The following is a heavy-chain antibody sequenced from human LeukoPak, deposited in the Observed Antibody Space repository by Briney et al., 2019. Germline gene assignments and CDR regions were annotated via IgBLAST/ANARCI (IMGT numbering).Heavy chain of an antibody. V-gene: IGHV3-30*18. J-gene: IGHJ4*02. Sequence: PGGSLRLSCAASGFTFSSYAMSWVRQAPGKGLEWVAVISYDGSNKYYADSVKGRFTISRDNSKNTLYLQMNSLRAEDTAVCYCAKDHYGYVFDFDYWGQGTLSPSPQ. CDR3: AKDHYGYVFDFDY. D-gene: IGHD5-18*01. CDR1: GFTFSSYA. CDR2: ISYDGSNK.